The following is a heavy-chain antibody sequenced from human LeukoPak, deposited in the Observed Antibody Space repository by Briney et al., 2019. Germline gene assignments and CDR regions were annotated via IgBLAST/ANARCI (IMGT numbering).Heavy chain of an antibody. CDR3: ARGVYIAAAQYGY. V-gene: IGHV4-59*01. Sequence: SETLSLTCTVSGGSISNYYWSWIRQPPGKGLEWIGDIYYSGTTNYNPSLKSRVTISVDTSKNQFSLKLNSVTAADTAVYYCARGVYIAAAQYGYWGQGTLVTVSS. CDR2: IYYSGTT. J-gene: IGHJ4*02. CDR1: GGSISNYY. D-gene: IGHD6-13*01.